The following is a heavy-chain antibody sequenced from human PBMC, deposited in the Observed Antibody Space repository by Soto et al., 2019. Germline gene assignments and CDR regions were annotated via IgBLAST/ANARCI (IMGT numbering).Heavy chain of an antibody. CDR2: IYPTGSA. J-gene: IGHJ6*01. D-gene: IGHD6-19*01. CDR1: GGSTSTYY. Sequence: SETLYLTCTVSGGSTSTYYWSCTRIPLGKALDWIGYIYPTGSADYRSSLKSRVSISVDTSKNHFSLKLNSVTASDTAVYYCARGRKVEQWVSSGRGGGLDVWGPGTTVT. V-gene: IGHV4-59*01. CDR3: ARGRKVEQWVSSGRGGGLDV.